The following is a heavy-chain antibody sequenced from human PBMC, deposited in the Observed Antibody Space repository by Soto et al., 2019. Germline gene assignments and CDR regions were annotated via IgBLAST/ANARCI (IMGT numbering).Heavy chain of an antibody. CDR2: IYPGDSDT. D-gene: IGHD3-10*01. Sequence: GESLKISCKGSGYSFTSYWIGWVRQMPGKGLEWMGIIYPGDSDTRYSPSFQGQVTISADKSISTAYLQWSSLKASDTAVYYCARTFYYGSGSYRGGYFDYWGQGTLVTVSS. CDR1: GYSFTSYW. J-gene: IGHJ4*02. V-gene: IGHV5-51*01. CDR3: ARTFYYGSGSYRGGYFDY.